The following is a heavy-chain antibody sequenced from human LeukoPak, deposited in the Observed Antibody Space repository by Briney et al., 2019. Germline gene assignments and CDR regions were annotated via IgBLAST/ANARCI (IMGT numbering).Heavy chain of an antibody. CDR3: ARGKGSYDFWSGYYMDWFDP. Sequence: GASVKVSCKASGYTFTSYDINWVRQATGQGLEWMGWMNPNSGNTGYAQKFQGRVTMTRNTSISTAYMELCSLRSEDTAVYYCARGKGSYDFWSGYYMDWFDPWGQGTLVTVSS. CDR2: MNPNSGNT. CDR1: GYTFTSYD. D-gene: IGHD3-3*01. J-gene: IGHJ5*02. V-gene: IGHV1-8*01.